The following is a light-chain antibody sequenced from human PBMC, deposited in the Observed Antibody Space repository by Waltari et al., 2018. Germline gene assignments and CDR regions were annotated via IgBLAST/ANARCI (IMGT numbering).Light chain of an antibody. J-gene: IGKJ4*01. CDR3: HQYYSIPLT. V-gene: IGKV1-5*03. CDR2: WAS. Sequence: IQMTQSPSTLSASVGDRVTITCRASQSISSWLAWYQQKPGKAPKLLIYWASTRESGVPDRFSGSGSGTDFTLTISRLQAEDVAVYYCHQYYSIPLTFGGGTKVEIK. CDR1: QSISSW.